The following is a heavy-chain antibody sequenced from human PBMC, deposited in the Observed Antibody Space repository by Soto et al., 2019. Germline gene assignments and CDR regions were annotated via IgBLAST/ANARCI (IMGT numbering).Heavy chain of an antibody. CDR2: IYYSGST. CDR1: GGSISSGGYY. CDR3: ARGRGGVIIRYYYMDV. D-gene: IGHD3-10*01. Sequence: PSETLSLTCTVSGGSISSGGYYWSWIRQHPGKGLEWIGYIYYSGSTNYNPSLKSRVTISVDTSKNQFSLKLSSVTAADTAVYYCARGRGGVIIRYYYMDVWGKGTTVTVSS. J-gene: IGHJ6*03. V-gene: IGHV4-31*03.